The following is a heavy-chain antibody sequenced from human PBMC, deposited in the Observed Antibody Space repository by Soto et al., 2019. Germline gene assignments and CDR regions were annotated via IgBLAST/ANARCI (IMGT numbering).Heavy chain of an antibody. V-gene: IGHV3-53*01. J-gene: IGHJ4*02. Sequence: GGSLRLSCAASGFTVSTNYMSWVRQAPGKGLEWVSVIYSGGSTYYADSVKGRFTISRDNSKNTLYLQMNSLRAEDTAVYYCASAKTEYTSDFFDYWGQGTLVTVSS. CDR3: ASAKTEYTSDFFDY. CDR1: GFTVSTNY. CDR2: IYSGGST. D-gene: IGHD2-2*02.